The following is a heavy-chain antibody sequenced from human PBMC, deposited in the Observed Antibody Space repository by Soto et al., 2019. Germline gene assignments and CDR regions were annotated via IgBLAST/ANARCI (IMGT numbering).Heavy chain of an antibody. CDR1: GFTFSSYA. J-gene: IGHJ6*02. Sequence: PGGSLRLSCAASGFTFSSYAMHWVRQAPGKGLEWVAVISYDGSNKYYADSVKGRFTISRDNSKNTLYLQMNSLRAEDTAVYYCARDSRWLHKFYYYYGMDVWGQGTTVTVS. D-gene: IGHD5-12*01. CDR2: ISYDGSNK. V-gene: IGHV3-30-3*01. CDR3: ARDSRWLHKFYYYYGMDV.